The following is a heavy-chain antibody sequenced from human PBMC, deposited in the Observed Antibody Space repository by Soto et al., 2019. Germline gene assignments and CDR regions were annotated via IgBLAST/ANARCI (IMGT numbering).Heavy chain of an antibody. Sequence: EVQLLESGGGLVQPGGSLRLSCAASGFTFSSYAMSWVRQAPGKGLEWVSAISGSGGSTYYADSVKGRFTISRDNSKNTLYLQMNCLRAEDTAVYYCAKDLVDDYGDFDAFDIWGQGTMVTVSS. V-gene: IGHV3-23*01. J-gene: IGHJ3*02. CDR3: AKDLVDDYGDFDAFDI. D-gene: IGHD4-17*01. CDR1: GFTFSSYA. CDR2: ISGSGGST.